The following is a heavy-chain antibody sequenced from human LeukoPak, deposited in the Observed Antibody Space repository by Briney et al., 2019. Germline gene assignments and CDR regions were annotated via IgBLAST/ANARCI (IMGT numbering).Heavy chain of an antibody. Sequence: SETLSLTCAVYGGSFSGYYWSWIRQPPGKGLEWIGESNHSGSTNYNPSLKSRVTISVDTSKNQFSLKLSSVTAADTAVYYCARGIVRYYYGSGRAGMDVWGKGTTVTVSS. CDR1: GGSFSGYY. V-gene: IGHV4-34*01. D-gene: IGHD3-10*01. CDR2: SNHSGST. J-gene: IGHJ6*04. CDR3: ARGIVRYYYGSGRAGMDV.